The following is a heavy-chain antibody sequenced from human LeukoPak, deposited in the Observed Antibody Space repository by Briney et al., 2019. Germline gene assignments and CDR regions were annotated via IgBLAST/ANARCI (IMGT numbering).Heavy chain of an antibody. CDR3: AKDRATYYYGSGVSEGEDY. J-gene: IGHJ4*02. CDR2: ISYDGSNK. Sequence: GGSLRLSCAASGFTFSSYGMHWVRQAPGKGLEWVAVISYDGSNKYYADSVKGRFTISRGNSKNTLYLQMNSLRAEDTAVYYCAKDRATYYYGSGVSEGEDYWGQGTLVTVSS. CDR1: GFTFSSYG. V-gene: IGHV3-30*18. D-gene: IGHD3-10*01.